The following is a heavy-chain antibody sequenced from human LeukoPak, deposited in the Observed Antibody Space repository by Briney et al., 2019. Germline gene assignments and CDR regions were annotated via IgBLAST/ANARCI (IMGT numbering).Heavy chain of an antibody. V-gene: IGHV4-59*08. J-gene: IGHJ2*01. CDR1: GGSTSSDY. Sequence: SETLSLTCTVSGGSTSSDYWSWIRQSPGKGLEWVGYVYNSGDTGKNPSLKSRVTVLLDTSKNQCSLKLTSVSAADTAVYYCARLKLGAYFDLWGRGTLVTVSS. CDR2: VYNSGDT. D-gene: IGHD3-16*01. CDR3: ARLKLGAYFDL.